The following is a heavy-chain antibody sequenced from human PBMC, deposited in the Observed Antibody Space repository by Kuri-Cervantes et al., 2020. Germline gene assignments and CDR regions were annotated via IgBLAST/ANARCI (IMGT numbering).Heavy chain of an antibody. V-gene: IGHV4-39*07. CDR3: ARTSAAGPFDY. Sequence: SETLSLTCTVSGGSISSSSYYWGWIRQPPGKGLEWIGSIYTSGSTNYNPSLKSRVTMSVDTSKNQFSLKLSSVTAADTAVYYCARTSAAGPFDYWGQGTLVTVSS. CDR2: IYTSGST. CDR1: GGSISSSSYY. J-gene: IGHJ4*02. D-gene: IGHD6-13*01.